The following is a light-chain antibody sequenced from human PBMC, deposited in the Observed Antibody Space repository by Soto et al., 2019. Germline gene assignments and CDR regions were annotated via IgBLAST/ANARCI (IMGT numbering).Light chain of an antibody. V-gene: IGLV2-14*01. CDR1: SSDVGGYNY. CDR3: TSYTNSGTHV. J-gene: IGLJ1*01. Sequence: QSGMAQPASVSASPGQSITISCTGTSSDVGGYNYVSWYQQRPGKAPKLIIYEVSHRPSGVSNRFSGTKSGNTASLTISGLQAEDETDYYCTSYTNSGTHVFGTGTKVTVL. CDR2: EVS.